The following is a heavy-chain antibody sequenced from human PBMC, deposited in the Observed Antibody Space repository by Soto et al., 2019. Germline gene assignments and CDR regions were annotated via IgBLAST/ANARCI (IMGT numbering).Heavy chain of an antibody. J-gene: IGHJ4*02. CDR2: IKQDGSEK. Sequence: GGSLRLSCAASEFTFSSYTMYWVRQAPGKGLEWVANIKQDGSEKYYVDSVKGRFTISRDNAKNSLYLQMNSLRAEDTAVYFCARAGTPYSFDYWGQGTLVTVSS. D-gene: IGHD1-26*01. CDR3: ARAGTPYSFDY. V-gene: IGHV3-7*01. CDR1: EFTFSSYT.